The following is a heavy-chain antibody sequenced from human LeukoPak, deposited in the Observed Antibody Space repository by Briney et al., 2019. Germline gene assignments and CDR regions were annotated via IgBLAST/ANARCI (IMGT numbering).Heavy chain of an antibody. V-gene: IGHV3-21*01. D-gene: IGHD2-2*01. CDR2: ISRSSSFI. Sequence: GGSLRLSCAASGFTFSRYSMSRVRQAPGKGLEWVSSISRSSSFIYYADSGKGRFTISRDNAKKSLYLQMNSLRAEDTAVYYCARDPPLGSCSTISCPHLDYWGQGTLVTVSS. CDR1: GFTFSRYS. CDR3: ARDPPLGSCSTISCPHLDY. J-gene: IGHJ4*02.